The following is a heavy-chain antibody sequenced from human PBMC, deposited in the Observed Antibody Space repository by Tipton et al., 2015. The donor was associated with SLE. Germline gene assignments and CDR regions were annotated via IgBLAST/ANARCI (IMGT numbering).Heavy chain of an antibody. D-gene: IGHD2-2*01. Sequence: TLSLTCTVSGGSIGSYYWSWMRQPPGKGLEWSGYIFHGGTANYNPSLKSRVTISVDRSKNQFSLKLSSVTAADTAVYYCARTFCTATTCYAGALEYWGQGTPVTVSS. V-gene: IGHV4-59*07. J-gene: IGHJ4*02. CDR3: ARTFCTATTCYAGALEY. CDR1: GGSIGSYY. CDR2: IFHGGTA.